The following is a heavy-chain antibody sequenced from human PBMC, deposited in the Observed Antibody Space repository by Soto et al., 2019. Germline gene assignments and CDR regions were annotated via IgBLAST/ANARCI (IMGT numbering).Heavy chain of an antibody. V-gene: IGHV4-31*03. CDR1: GGSISSGGYY. Sequence: ASETLSLTCTVSGGSISSGGYYWSWIRQHPGKGLEWIGYIYYSGSTYYNPSLKSRVTISVDTSKNQFSLKLSSVTAADTAVYYCVCSSSWLLVDYWGQGTLVTVSS. CDR2: IYYSGST. J-gene: IGHJ4*02. D-gene: IGHD6-13*01. CDR3: VCSSSWLLVDY.